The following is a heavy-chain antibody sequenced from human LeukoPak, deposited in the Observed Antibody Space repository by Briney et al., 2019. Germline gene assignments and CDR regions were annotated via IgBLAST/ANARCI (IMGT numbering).Heavy chain of an antibody. D-gene: IGHD6-19*01. J-gene: IGHJ4*02. Sequence: SETLSLTCAVYGGSFSGYYWSWIRQPPGKGLEWIGEINHSGSTNYNPSLKSRVTISVDTSKNQFSLKLSSVTAADTAVYYCASHSSGWIEYVDYWSQGTLVTVSS. CDR2: INHSGST. CDR3: ASHSSGWIEYVDY. V-gene: IGHV4-34*01. CDR1: GGSFSGYY.